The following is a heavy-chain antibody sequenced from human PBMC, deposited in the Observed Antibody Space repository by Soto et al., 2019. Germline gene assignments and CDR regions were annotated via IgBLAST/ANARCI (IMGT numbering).Heavy chain of an antibody. V-gene: IGHV4-59*01. J-gene: IGHJ4*02. CDR2: IYYSGTT. CDR1: GGSMRSYY. CDR3: ARLAHGYFAY. D-gene: IGHD3-3*02. Sequence: SETLSLTXTVSGGSMRSYYWSWIRQSPGKGLEWIGYIYYSGTTNYNPSLKGRVTISLDTSKNQFFLKLSSVTAADTAVYYCARLAHGYFAYWGQGSLVTVSS.